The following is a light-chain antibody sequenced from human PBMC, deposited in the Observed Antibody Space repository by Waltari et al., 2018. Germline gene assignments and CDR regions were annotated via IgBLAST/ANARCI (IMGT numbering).Light chain of an antibody. CDR2: VNSDGSH. CDR3: QTGGHGTWV. V-gene: IGLV4-69*01. J-gene: IGLJ3*02. Sequence: LVLTQSPSASASLGASVKLTCTLSSGYSSNVIAWLQQQPGKGPRYLMKVNSDGSHRKGDDIPVRFSASNSGTECYLTISSLQSEDEADYYGQTGGHGTWVFGGGTKLTVL. CDR1: SGYSSNV.